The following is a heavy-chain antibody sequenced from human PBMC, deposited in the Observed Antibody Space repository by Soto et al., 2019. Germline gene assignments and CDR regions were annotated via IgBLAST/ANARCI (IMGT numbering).Heavy chain of an antibody. Sequence: QVQLVESGGGVAQPGRSLRLFCAASGFTLSSYSLHWVRQSPGKGLEWVAAISSDGTEKHYADSVKGRFTISSDNSKNSLSLQLNSLRTEDTAGYYWARMSGFSYGPANRGMDVWGQGTTVTVSS. V-gene: IGHV3-30*04. CDR3: ARMSGFSYGPANRGMDV. CDR2: ISSDGTEK. J-gene: IGHJ6*02. D-gene: IGHD5-18*01. CDR1: GFTLSSYS.